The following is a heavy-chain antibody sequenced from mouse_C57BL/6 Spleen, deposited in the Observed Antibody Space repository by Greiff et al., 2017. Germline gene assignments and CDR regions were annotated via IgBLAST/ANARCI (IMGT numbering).Heavy chain of an antibody. D-gene: IGHD1-1*01. CDR2: ISDGGSYT. CDR1: GFTFSSYA. Sequence: EVKLVESGGGLVKPGGSLTLSCAASGFTFSSYAMSWVRQTPEKRLEWVATISDGGSYTYYPDTVKGRFTISRDNAKNNMYLQMRHLKSEDTAMYYCARSHGSSYVTLYWYFDVWGTGTTVTVSS. V-gene: IGHV5-4*03. CDR3: ARSHGSSYVTLYWYFDV. J-gene: IGHJ1*03.